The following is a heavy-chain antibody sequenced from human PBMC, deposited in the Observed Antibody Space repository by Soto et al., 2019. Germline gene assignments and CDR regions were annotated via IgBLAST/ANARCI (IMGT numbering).Heavy chain of an antibody. CDR1: GGSISSSKW. CDR2: IYHSGST. J-gene: IGHJ6*02. V-gene: IGHV4-4*02. Sequence: QVQLQESGPGLVKPSGTLSLTCAVSGGSISSSKWWSWVRQPPGKGLEWIGEIYHSGSTNYTPSLKSRVTISVDKSKNQFSLKLSSVTAADTAVYYCASEGLRSYFHYGMDVWGQGTTVTVSS. CDR3: ASEGLRSYFHYGMDV.